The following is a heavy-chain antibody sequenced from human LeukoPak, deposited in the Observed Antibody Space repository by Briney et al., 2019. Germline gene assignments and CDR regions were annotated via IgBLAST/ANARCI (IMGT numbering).Heavy chain of an antibody. CDR3: ARDYYDSSGGFDY. CDR1: GFTFSSYS. CDR2: ISSSSSYI. J-gene: IGHJ4*02. Sequence: GSLGLSCAASGFTFSSYSMNWVRQAPGKGLEWVSSISSSSSYIYYADSVKGRFTISRDNAKNSLYLQMNSLRAEDTAVYYCARDYYDSSGGFDYWGQGTLVTVSS. V-gene: IGHV3-21*01. D-gene: IGHD3-22*01.